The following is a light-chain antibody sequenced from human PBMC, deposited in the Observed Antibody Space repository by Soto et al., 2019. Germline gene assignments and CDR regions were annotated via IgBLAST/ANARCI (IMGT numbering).Light chain of an antibody. V-gene: IGKV4-1*01. CDR2: WAS. CDR1: KTLLYSSNNKNY. J-gene: IGKJ4*01. Sequence: DIVLPPPPAPLPVSLAATTTTHSETSKTLLYSSNNKNYLAWYQQKPGQPPKLLIYWASTRESGVPDRFSGSGSGTDFTLTISSLQAEDVAVYYCQQYYSTPLTFGGGTKVDIK. CDR3: QQYYSTPLT.